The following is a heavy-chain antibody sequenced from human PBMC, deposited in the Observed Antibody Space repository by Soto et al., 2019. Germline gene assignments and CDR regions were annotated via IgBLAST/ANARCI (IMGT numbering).Heavy chain of an antibody. D-gene: IGHD6-19*01. CDR3: ARDGEAAVAGFDY. Sequence: GGSLRLSCAASGFTFSSYSMNWVRQAPGKGLEWVSSISSSSSYIYYADSVKGRFTISRDNAKNSLYLQMNSLRAEDTAVYYCARDGEAAVAGFDYWGQGTLVTVSS. CDR1: GFTFSSYS. J-gene: IGHJ4*02. CDR2: ISSSSSYI. V-gene: IGHV3-21*01.